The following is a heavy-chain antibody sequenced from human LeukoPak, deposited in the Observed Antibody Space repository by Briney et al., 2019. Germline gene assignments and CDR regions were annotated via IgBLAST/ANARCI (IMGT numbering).Heavy chain of an antibody. V-gene: IGHV3-53*01. CDR2: ISGSGST. D-gene: IGHD3-10*01. J-gene: IGHJ4*02. CDR3: VHGGLYYLDY. Sequence: GGSLRLSCAASGFTVSSNYMNWVRQAPGKGLEWVSAISGSGSTYHADSVKGRFTISRDIFKNTLYLQMNSLRAEDTAVYYCVHGGLYYLDYWGQGTLVTVSS. CDR1: GFTVSSNY.